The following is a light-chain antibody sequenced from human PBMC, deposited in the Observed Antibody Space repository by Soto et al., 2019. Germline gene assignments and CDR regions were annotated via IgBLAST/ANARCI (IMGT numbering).Light chain of an antibody. CDR3: QQAYSGPRT. V-gene: IGKV1-12*01. J-gene: IGKJ4*01. Sequence: DIQLTQSPSFVSASVGDRVTITCRASQGFSTWLGWYRQKPGRAPELLIYSVSNLFRGVPSRFSGGGSGTEFTLTISSLQPEDFATYYCQQAYSGPRTFGGGTEVE. CDR2: SVS. CDR1: QGFSTW.